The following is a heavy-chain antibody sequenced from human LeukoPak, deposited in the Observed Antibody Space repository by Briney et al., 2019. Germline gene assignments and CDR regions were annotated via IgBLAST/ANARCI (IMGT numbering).Heavy chain of an antibody. D-gene: IGHD2-21*02. CDR2: IFYSGST. CDR1: GGSVSSSLYY. Sequence: SETLSLTCTVSGGSVSSSLYYWGWIRQPPGTGLEWIGNIFYSGSTYYNPSLKSRVTISVDTSKNQFSLKVRGVTAADTAVYYCARRKDEVTATFDYWGQGILVTVSS. CDR3: ARRKDEVTATFDY. J-gene: IGHJ4*02. V-gene: IGHV4-39*01.